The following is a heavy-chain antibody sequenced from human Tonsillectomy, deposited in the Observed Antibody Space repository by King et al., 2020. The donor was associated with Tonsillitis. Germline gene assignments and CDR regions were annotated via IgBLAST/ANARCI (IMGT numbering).Heavy chain of an antibody. CDR3: AGDFSPSYGSDWYDAFDI. D-gene: IGHD6-13*01. J-gene: IGHJ3*02. CDR2: IRKDGSVI. Sequence: DVQLVESGGGLVQPGESLRLSCAASGLTFGDYWMTWVRQAPGKGLEWVANIRKDGSVIHYGDSVKGRFTISRDNAKNSLYLQMNSLRAEDTAVYYCAGDFSPSYGSDWYDAFDIWGRGTMVTVSS. V-gene: IGHV3-7*03. CDR1: GLTFGDYW.